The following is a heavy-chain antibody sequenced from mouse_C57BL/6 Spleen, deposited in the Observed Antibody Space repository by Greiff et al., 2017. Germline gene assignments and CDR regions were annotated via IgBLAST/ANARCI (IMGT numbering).Heavy chain of an antibody. Sequence: VQLQQPGAELVKPGASVKLSCKASGYTFTSYWMHWVKQRPGQGLEWIGIIHPNSGSTNYNEKFKSKATLTVDKSSSTAYMQLSSLTSEDSAVYYCARDGYYSAWFAYWGQGTLVTVSA. V-gene: IGHV1-64*01. CDR1: GYTFTSYW. CDR2: IHPNSGST. CDR3: ARDGYYSAWFAY. J-gene: IGHJ3*01. D-gene: IGHD2-3*01.